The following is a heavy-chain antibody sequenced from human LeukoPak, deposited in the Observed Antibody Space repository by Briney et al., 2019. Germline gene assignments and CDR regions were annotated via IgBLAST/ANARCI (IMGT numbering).Heavy chain of an antibody. CDR3: ARPMAGPDAFDI. CDR2: MNPNSGNT. J-gene: IGHJ3*02. V-gene: IGHV1-8*03. Sequence: GASVKVSCKASGYTFTSYDINWVRQATGQGLEWMGWMNPNSGNTGYAQKFQGRVTITRNTSISTAYMELSSLRSEDTAVYYCARPMAGPDAFDIWGQGTMVTVSS. CDR1: GYTFTSYD. D-gene: IGHD5-24*01.